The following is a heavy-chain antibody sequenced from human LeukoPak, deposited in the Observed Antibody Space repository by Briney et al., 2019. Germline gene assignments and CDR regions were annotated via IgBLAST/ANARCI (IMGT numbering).Heavy chain of an antibody. J-gene: IGHJ4*02. Sequence: GGSLRLSCAASGFTFSSYGMSWVRQAPGKGLEWVSAISGSGGSTYYADSVKGRFTISRDNSKNTLYLQMNSLRAEDTAVYYCAKEGGCSYGYPSYFDYWGQGTLVTVSS. D-gene: IGHD5-18*01. CDR1: GFTFSSYG. V-gene: IGHV3-23*01. CDR3: AKEGGCSYGYPSYFDY. CDR2: ISGSGGST.